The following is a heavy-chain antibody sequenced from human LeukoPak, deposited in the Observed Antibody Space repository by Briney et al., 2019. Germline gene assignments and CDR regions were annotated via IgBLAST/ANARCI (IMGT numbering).Heavy chain of an antibody. J-gene: IGHJ3*02. D-gene: IGHD3-3*01. Sequence: SGGSLRLSCAASGFTFSSYFMNWVRKAPGKGLEWVSSISTLSTYAHYADSVKGRFTISRDNAKNSLYLQMNSLRPEDTAVYYCARDGPYSDSWSGPFAFDMWGQGTMVIVSS. CDR3: ARDGPYSDSWSGPFAFDM. V-gene: IGHV3-21*01. CDR2: ISTLSTYA. CDR1: GFTFSSYF.